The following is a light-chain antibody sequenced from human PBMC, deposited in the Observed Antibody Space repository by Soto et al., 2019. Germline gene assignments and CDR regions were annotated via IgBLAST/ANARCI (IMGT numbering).Light chain of an antibody. J-gene: IGLJ2*01. Sequence: QSALTQPASVSGSPGQSITISCTGTSSDVGGYNYVSWYQQHPGKAPKLMIYDVSNRPSGVSNRFSGSKSGNTASLTISGLQAEDEAAYYCSSYTTSSPXVVXXXGTKLXXL. V-gene: IGLV2-14*01. CDR3: SSYTTSSPXVV. CDR1: SSDVGGYNY. CDR2: DVS.